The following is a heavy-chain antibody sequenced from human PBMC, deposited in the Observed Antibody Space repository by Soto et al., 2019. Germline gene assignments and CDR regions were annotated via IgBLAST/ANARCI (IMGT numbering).Heavy chain of an antibody. CDR1: GFTFSSYW. V-gene: IGHV3-74*01. J-gene: IGHJ4*02. Sequence: EVQLVESGGGLIQPGGSLRLSCAASGFTFSSYWMHWVRQAPGKGLVWVSRIDNDGSSTTYADSVKGRFTISRDNAKNTLFLQKNSLGAEDTAVYYWARGLGGGGGKLTGDYWGQGTLVTVSS. CDR2: IDNDGSST. D-gene: IGHD3-9*01. CDR3: ARGLGGGGGKLTGDY.